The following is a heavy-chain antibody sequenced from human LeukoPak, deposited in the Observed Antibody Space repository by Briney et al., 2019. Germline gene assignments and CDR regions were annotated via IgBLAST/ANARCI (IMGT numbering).Heavy chain of an antibody. CDR1: GYTFTSYG. D-gene: IGHD3-10*01. CDR2: ISPYNGNT. Sequence: ASVKVSCKASGYTFTSYGINWVRQAPGQGLEWMGWISPYNGNTNYPQNLQGRVTMTTDTSTRTAYMEVRGLGSDDTAVYYCARDVAPGTASRDDAFDIWGQGTMVTVSS. V-gene: IGHV1-18*01. CDR3: ARDVAPGTASRDDAFDI. J-gene: IGHJ3*02.